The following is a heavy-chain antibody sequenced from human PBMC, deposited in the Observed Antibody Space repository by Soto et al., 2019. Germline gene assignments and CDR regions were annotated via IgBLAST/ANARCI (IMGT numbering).Heavy chain of an antibody. CDR1: GGSTSSGGYS. D-gene: IGHD2-15*01. V-gene: IGHV4-30-2*01. CDR2: IYHSGST. CDR3: ARGGASGYCSGGSCPRYYYYYYGMDV. J-gene: IGHJ6*02. Sequence: PSETLSLTCAVSGGSTSSGGYSWSWIRQPPGKGLEWIGYIYHSGSTYYNPSLKSRVTISVDRSKNQFSLKLSSVTAADTAVYYCARGGASGYCSGGSCPRYYYYYYGMDVWGQGTTVTVSS.